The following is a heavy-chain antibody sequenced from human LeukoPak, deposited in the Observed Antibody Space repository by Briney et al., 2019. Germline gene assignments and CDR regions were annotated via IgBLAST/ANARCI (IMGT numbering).Heavy chain of an antibody. CDR1: GFTVSRSY. Sequence: GGSLRLSCAASGFTVSRSYMSWVRQAPGKGLEWVSVSYSGGDTYYPDSVKGRFTVSRDNPKNTVYLQMNSLRAEDTAVYFCARSPVLDRNDWSFADWGQGTLVTVSS. D-gene: IGHD1-1*01. CDR3: ARSPVLDRNDWSFAD. V-gene: IGHV3-53*01. CDR2: SYSGGDT. J-gene: IGHJ4*02.